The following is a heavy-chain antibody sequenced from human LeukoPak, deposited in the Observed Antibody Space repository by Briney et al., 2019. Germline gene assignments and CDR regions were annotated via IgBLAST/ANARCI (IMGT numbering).Heavy chain of an antibody. Sequence: GGSLRLSCAASGFTFSSYGMHWVRQAPGKGLEWVAFIRYDGSNKYYADSVKGRFTISRDNSKNTLFLQMNSLRAEDTAVYYCAKDSHRGNSYGQHYYFDYWGQGTLVTVSS. CDR1: GFTFSSYG. CDR3: AKDSHRGNSYGQHYYFDY. V-gene: IGHV3-30*02. CDR2: IRYDGSNK. J-gene: IGHJ4*02. D-gene: IGHD5-18*01.